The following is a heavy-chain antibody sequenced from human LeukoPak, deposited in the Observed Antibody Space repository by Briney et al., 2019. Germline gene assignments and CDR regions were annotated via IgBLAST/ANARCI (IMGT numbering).Heavy chain of an antibody. CDR3: TSGAYYNDY. V-gene: IGHV3-74*03. CDR1: GFTFSSYA. CDR2: IKSDGSGT. J-gene: IGHJ4*02. Sequence: GGSLRLSCAASGFTFSSYAMSWVRQAPGKGLVWVSHIKSDGSGTEYADSVKGRFTISRDNAKNTLYMQMNSLRAEDTAVYYCTSGAYYNDYWGQGTLVTVSS. D-gene: IGHD3-22*01.